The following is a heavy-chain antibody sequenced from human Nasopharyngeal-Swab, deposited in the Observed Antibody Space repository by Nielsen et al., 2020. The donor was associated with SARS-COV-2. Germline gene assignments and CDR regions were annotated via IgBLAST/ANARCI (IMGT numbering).Heavy chain of an antibody. D-gene: IGHD3-10*01. J-gene: IGHJ4*02. CDR2: IYYSGST. CDR3: ARFWYGSGSYYPHFDY. CDR1: GGSISSYY. V-gene: IGHV4-59*01. Sequence: SETLSLTCTVLGGSISSYYWSWIRQPPGKGLEWIGYIYYSGSTNYNPSLKSRVTISVDTSKNQFSLKLSSVTAADTAVYYCARFWYGSGSYYPHFDYWGQGTLVTVSS.